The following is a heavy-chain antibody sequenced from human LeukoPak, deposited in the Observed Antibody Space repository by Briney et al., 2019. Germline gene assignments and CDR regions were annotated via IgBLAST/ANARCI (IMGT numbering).Heavy chain of an antibody. CDR3: ARGGRPYGSGSSYFDY. V-gene: IGHV3-23*01. Sequence: GGSLRLSCAASRITFSTYWMSWVRQAPGKGLEWVSGISGSGGTTYYADSVKGRFTISRDTPKNTLYLQMNSLRAEDTAVYYCARGGRPYGSGSSYFDYWGQGTLVTVSS. CDR2: ISGSGGTT. CDR1: RITFSTYW. D-gene: IGHD3-10*01. J-gene: IGHJ4*02.